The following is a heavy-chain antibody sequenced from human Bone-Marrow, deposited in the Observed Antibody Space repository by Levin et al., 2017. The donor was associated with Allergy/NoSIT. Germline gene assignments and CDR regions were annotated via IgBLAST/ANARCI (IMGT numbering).Heavy chain of an antibody. V-gene: IGHV3-11*01. Sequence: GESLKISCAASGFSFSDYYMTWIRQAPGKGLEWVAYISNNNGAMYYADSLRGRFTISRDNADNSLHLQMNSLGPEDTAVYLCPRDAGLGVRSRGFDLWGQGTLVTVSS. CDR2: ISNNNGAM. CDR1: GFSFSDYY. D-gene: IGHD3/OR15-3a*01. CDR3: PRDAGLGVRSRGFDL. J-gene: IGHJ5*02.